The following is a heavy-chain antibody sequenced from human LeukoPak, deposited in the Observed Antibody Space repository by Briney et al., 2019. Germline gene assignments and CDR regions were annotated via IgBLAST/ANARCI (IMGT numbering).Heavy chain of an antibody. D-gene: IGHD5-12*01. V-gene: IGHV3-21*01. CDR3: AAHVDADAFDI. J-gene: IGHJ3*02. CDR1: GFTFSSYS. CDR2: ISSSSSYI. Sequence: GGSLRLSCAASGFTFSSYSMNWVRQAPGKGLEWVSSISSSSSYIYYADSVKGRFTISRDNAKNSLYLQMNSLRAVDTAVYYCAAHVDADAFDIWGQGTMVTVSS.